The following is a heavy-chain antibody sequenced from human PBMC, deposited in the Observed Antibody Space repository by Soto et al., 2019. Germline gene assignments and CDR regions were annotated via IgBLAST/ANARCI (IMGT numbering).Heavy chain of an antibody. D-gene: IGHD6-13*01. J-gene: IGHJ5*02. V-gene: IGHV1-58*01. Sequence: KQLVQSGPEVKKPGTSVKVSCKTCGFTFAWSALHWVRQGRGQSLEWIGWIVVGSGNTEFAQQFQERVTIATDMSTSTVYMELSSLRSEDTAIYYCAADIAPTDPSNWFDPWGQGTLVTVSS. CDR2: IVVGSGNT. CDR3: AADIAPTDPSNWFDP. CDR1: GFTFAWSA.